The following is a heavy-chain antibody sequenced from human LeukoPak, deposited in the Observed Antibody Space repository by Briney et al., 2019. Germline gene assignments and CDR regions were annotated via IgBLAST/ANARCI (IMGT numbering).Heavy chain of an antibody. V-gene: IGHV3-9*01. CDR2: ISWSSGSI. CDR1: GFTFDDYA. D-gene: IGHD3-3*01. Sequence: PGGSLRLSCAASGFTFDDYAMHWVRQAPGKGLEWVSGISWSSGSIGYADSVKGRFTISRDNAKNSLYLQMNSLRAEDTALYYCAKGIFGVVISNMDVWGKGTTVTVSS. CDR3: AKGIFGVVISNMDV. J-gene: IGHJ6*03.